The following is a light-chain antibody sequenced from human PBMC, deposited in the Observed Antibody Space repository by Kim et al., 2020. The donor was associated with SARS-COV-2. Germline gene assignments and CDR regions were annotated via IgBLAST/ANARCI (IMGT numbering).Light chain of an antibody. V-gene: IGKV3-15*01. CDR2: GAS. CDR1: QSVSSN. CDR3: QQYNQLPLT. Sequence: VSPRERATLSCRASQSVSSNFAWYQQKPGQAPRLLIKGASTRATGIAARFSGSGSGTEFTLTISSLQSEDFAFYYCQQYNQLPLTFGGGTKVEI. J-gene: IGKJ4*01.